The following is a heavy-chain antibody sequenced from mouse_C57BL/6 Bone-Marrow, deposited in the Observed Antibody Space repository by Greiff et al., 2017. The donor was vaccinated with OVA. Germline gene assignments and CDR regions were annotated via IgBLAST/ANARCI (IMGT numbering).Heavy chain of an antibody. CDR2: IYPRSGNT. D-gene: IGHD4-1*01. Sequence: VQVVESGAELARPGASVKLSCKASGYTFTSYGISWVKQRTGQGLEWIGEIYPRSGNTYYNEKFKGKATLTADKSSSTAYMELRSLTSEDSAVYFCARGELGRWFAYWGQGTLVTVSA. J-gene: IGHJ3*01. CDR1: GYTFTSYG. CDR3: ARGELGRWFAY. V-gene: IGHV1-81*01.